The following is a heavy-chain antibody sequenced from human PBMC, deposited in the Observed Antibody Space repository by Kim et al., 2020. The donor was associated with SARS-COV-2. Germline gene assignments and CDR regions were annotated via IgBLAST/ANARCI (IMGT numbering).Heavy chain of an antibody. J-gene: IGHJ4*02. CDR2: VYYSGNTNYSPS. CDR1: GGSISSYTW. D-gene: IGHD3-9*01. Sequence: SETLSLTCTVSGGSISSYTWWSWVRQSPGKGLEWIGEVYYSGNTNYSPSNYNPSLKSRVTISLDKSRNQFSLKLSSVTAADTAVYFCARPNYHLLTGFDSWGQGTLVTVSS. V-gene: IGHV4-4*02. CDR3: ARPNYHLLTGFDS.